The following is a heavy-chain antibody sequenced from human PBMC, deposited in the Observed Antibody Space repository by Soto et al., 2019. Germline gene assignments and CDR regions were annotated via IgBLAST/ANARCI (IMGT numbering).Heavy chain of an antibody. Sequence: GGSLRLSCAACGFPFSNALMNWVRPDPGKGLEWVGRIKSKTDGGTTDYAAPVKGRFTISRDDSKNTLYLQMNSLKTEDTAVYYCTTDNHGSGGPFDYWGQGTLVTVSS. J-gene: IGHJ4*02. V-gene: IGHV3-15*07. D-gene: IGHD3-10*01. CDR2: IKSKTDGGTT. CDR1: GFPFSNAL. CDR3: TTDNHGSGGPFDY.